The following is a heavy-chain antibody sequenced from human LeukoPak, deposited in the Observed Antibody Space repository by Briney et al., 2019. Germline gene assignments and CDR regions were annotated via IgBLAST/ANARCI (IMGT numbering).Heavy chain of an antibody. D-gene: IGHD3-10*01. J-gene: IGHJ4*02. V-gene: IGHV3-21*01. CDR1: GFTFSSYS. CDR2: ISSSSSYI. Sequence: KPGGSLRLSCAASGFTFSSYSMNWVRPARRKGLGLVSSISSSSSYIYYADSVKGRFTITRDNAKNSLYLQMNSLRAEDTAVYYCARDMRPLYYASGSFFFDYWGQGTLVTVSS. CDR3: ARDMRPLYYASGSFFFDY.